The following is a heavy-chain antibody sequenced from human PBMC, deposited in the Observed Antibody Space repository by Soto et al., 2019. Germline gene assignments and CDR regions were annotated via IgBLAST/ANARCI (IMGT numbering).Heavy chain of an antibody. CDR1: GFTFGDYA. V-gene: IGHV3-49*04. J-gene: IGHJ6*02. CDR3: TREGEIEASQTYYYGMDV. D-gene: IGHD1-26*01. Sequence: GGSLRLSCTASGFTFGDYAMSWVRQAPGKGLEWVGFIRSKAYGGTTEYAASVKGRFTISRDDSKSIAYLQMNSLKTEDTAVYYCTREGEIEASQTYYYGMDVWGQGTTVNVSS. CDR2: IRSKAYGGTT.